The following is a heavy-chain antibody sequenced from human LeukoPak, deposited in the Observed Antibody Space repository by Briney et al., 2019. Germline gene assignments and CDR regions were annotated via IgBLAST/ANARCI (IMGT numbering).Heavy chain of an antibody. CDR1: GFTFSSYS. Sequence: GGSLRLSCAASGFTFSSYSMNWVRQAPGKGLEWVSYISSSSSTIYYADSVKGRFTISRDNAKNSLYLQMNSLRAEDTAVYYCAKDLLTSIVGADFDYWGQGTLVTVSS. J-gene: IGHJ4*02. V-gene: IGHV3-48*04. D-gene: IGHD1-26*01. CDR3: AKDLLTSIVGADFDY. CDR2: ISSSSSTI.